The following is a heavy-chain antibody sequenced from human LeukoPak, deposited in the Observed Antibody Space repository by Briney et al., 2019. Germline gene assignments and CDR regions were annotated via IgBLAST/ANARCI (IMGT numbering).Heavy chain of an antibody. CDR1: GFTFSGFA. D-gene: IGHD1-26*01. V-gene: IGHV3-23*03. Sequence: GGSLRLSCAASGFTFSGFAMSWIRQAPGKGLEWVSIIYSDSTTYYADSVKGRFTISRDNSKNTLFLQMNSLRAEDTAVYYCARDRGSYGEGFFDHWGQGTLVTVSS. J-gene: IGHJ4*02. CDR3: ARDRGSYGEGFFDH. CDR2: IYSDSTT.